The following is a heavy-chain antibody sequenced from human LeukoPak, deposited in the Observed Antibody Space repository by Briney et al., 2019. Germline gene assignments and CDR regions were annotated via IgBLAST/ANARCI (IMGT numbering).Heavy chain of an antibody. Sequence: GGSLRLSCAASGLTFSSHWMHWVRQAPGKGLVWVSRITNDGSSTTYADSVKGRFTISRDNAKNMLYLQVNSLRAEDTAVYYCAGARCGSCFKHYYYYGMDVWGQGTTVTVSS. CDR2: ITNDGSST. CDR1: GLTFSSHW. J-gene: IGHJ6*02. V-gene: IGHV3-74*01. CDR3: AGARCGSCFKHYYYYGMDV. D-gene: IGHD2-15*01.